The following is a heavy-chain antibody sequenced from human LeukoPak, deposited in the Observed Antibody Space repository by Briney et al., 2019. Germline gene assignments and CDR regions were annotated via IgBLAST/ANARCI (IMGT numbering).Heavy chain of an antibody. Sequence: EASVKVSCKASGYTFTGYYVHWVRQAPGQGPEWMGWIDPKSGVTNYAQKFQGRATMTRDTSISTAYMELSRLKYDDTAVYYCARAITDFWSGYMALDIWGQGTMVTVSS. V-gene: IGHV1-2*02. CDR2: IDPKSGVT. CDR3: ARAITDFWSGYMALDI. CDR1: GYTFTGYY. D-gene: IGHD3-3*01. J-gene: IGHJ3*02.